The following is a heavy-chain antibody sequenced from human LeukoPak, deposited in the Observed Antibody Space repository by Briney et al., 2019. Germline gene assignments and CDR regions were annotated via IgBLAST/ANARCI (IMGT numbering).Heavy chain of an antibody. CDR1: GFTFSSSA. D-gene: IGHD1-26*01. V-gene: IGHV3-23*01. Sequence: GGSLRLSCAASGFTFSSSAMSWVRQAPGKGLEWVSNISGSGSGGSTYYADSVKGRFTISRGNSKNTLYLQMNSLRAEDTAVYYCARALNVGATTGDPMVWGQGTLVTVSS. CDR2: ISGSGSGGST. CDR3: ARALNVGATTGDPMV. J-gene: IGHJ4*02.